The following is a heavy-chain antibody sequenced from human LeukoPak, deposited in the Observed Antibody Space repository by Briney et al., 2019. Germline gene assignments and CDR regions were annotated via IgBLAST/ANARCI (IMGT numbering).Heavy chain of an antibody. CDR3: ATDEGGYYGSGSYYNGGLDALDI. D-gene: IGHD3-10*01. J-gene: IGHJ3*02. V-gene: IGHV1-24*01. CDR2: FDPEDGET. Sequence: ASVKVSCKVSGYTLTELSMHWVRQAPGKGLEWMGGFDPEDGETIYAQKFQGRVTMTEDTSTDTAYMELSSLRSEDTAVYYCATDEGGYYGSGSYYNGGLDALDIWGQGTMVTVSS. CDR1: GYTLTELS.